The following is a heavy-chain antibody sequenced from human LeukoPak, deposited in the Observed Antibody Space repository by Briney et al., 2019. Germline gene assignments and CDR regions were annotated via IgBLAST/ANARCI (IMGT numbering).Heavy chain of an antibody. D-gene: IGHD3-16*01. CDR1: GGSFSVYY. J-gene: IGHJ2*01. CDR2: INHSGST. V-gene: IGHV4-34*01. CDR3: ASPLSRYWYCDL. Sequence: SETLSLTCAVYGGSFSVYYWSWIRQPPGKGLEWIGEINHSGSTNYNPSLKSRVTISVDTSKNQFSLKLSSVTAADTAVYYCASPLSRYWYCDLWGRGTLVTVSS.